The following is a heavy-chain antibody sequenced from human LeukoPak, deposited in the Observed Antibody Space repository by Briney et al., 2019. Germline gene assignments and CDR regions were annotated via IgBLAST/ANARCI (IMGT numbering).Heavy chain of an antibody. J-gene: IGHJ6*03. CDR3: ARGEGYSYSDDYYFFYMDV. CDR1: GGSISSYY. Sequence: PSETLSLTCTVSGGSISSYYWSWIRQPPGKGLEWIGKITHSGSTKYNPSLKSRVTISIDTSNNQFSLKVSSVTAADTAVYYCARGEGYSYSDDYYFFYMDVWGKGTTVTVSS. V-gene: IGHV4-34*01. CDR2: ITHSGST. D-gene: IGHD5-18*01.